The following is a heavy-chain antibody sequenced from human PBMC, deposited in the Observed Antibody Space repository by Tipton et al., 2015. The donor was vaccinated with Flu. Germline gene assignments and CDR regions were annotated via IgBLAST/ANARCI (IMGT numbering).Heavy chain of an antibody. D-gene: IGHD4-17*01. J-gene: IGHJ4*02. V-gene: IGHV3-33*06. CDR1: GFSFSFYG. CDR2: IWYDGSNQ. CDR3: TKDRNGEGYFDY. Sequence: SLRLSCSASGFSFSFYGIHWVRQAPGKGLEWLALIWYDGSNQFYADSVKGRFTISRDNSANTLYLQMNSLRVEDTAMYYCTKDRNGEGYFDYWGQGALVTVSS.